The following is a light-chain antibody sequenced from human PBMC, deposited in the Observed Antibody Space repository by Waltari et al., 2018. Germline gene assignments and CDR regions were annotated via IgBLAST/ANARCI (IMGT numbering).Light chain of an antibody. V-gene: IGLV3-25*03. CDR2: TDT. CDR1: VLPKQF. Sequence: SFVLTQPPSLSVSPGQTAKITCSADVLPKQFAYWYLQKPGQAPLLLIHTDTQRPPRVPERCSGSNSGTTVTLTISGVQAEDEADYYCQSADKTGSHVVFGGGTKLTVL. J-gene: IGLJ2*01. CDR3: QSADKTGSHVV.